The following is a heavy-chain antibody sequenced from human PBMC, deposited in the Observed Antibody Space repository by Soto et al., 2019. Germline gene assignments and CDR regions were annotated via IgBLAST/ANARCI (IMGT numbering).Heavy chain of an antibody. CDR2: ISGSGGST. V-gene: IGHV3-23*01. D-gene: IGHD3-3*01. Sequence: PGGSLRLSCAASGFTFSSYAMGWFRQAPGKGLEWVSAISGSGGSTYYADSVKGRFTISRDNSKNTLYLQMNSLRAEDTAVYYCAKATIDSIFEWPTKYYFDYWGQGTLVTVSS. CDR1: GFTFSSYA. CDR3: AKATIDSIFEWPTKYYFDY. J-gene: IGHJ4*02.